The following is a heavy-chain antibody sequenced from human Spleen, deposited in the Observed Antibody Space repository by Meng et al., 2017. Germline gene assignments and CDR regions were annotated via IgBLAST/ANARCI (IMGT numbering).Heavy chain of an antibody. D-gene: IGHD2-2*01. CDR2: ISYNGSNK. Sequence: GGSLRLSCAASGLTFGSYAMSWVRQAPGTGLEWVAVISYNGSNKYYADSVKGRFTISRDNGKNSLYLQMNSLRTEDTAVYYCAGGCSIKNCYGHHYYGMDVWGQGTTVTVSS. CDR3: AGGCSIKNCYGHHYYGMDV. J-gene: IGHJ6*02. V-gene: IGHV3-30*04. CDR1: GLTFGSYA.